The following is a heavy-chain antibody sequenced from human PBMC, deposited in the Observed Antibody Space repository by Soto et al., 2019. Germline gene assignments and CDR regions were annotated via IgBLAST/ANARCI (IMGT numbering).Heavy chain of an antibody. CDR3: ARASIVVVPAANPSHAFDI. J-gene: IGHJ3*02. V-gene: IGHV1-69*13. CDR1: GGTFSSYA. D-gene: IGHD2-2*01. Sequence: SVKVSCKASGGTFSSYAISWVRQAPGQGLEWMGGIIPIFGTANYAQKFQGRVTITADESTSTAYMELSSLRSEDTAVYYCARASIVVVPAANPSHAFDIWGQGTLVTV. CDR2: IIPIFGTA.